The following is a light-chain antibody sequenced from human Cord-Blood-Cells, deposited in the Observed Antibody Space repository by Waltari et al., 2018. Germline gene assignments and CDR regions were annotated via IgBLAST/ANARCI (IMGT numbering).Light chain of an antibody. V-gene: IGLV2-23*01. CDR2: EGS. Sequence: QSALTQPASMSGFPGQSITISCTGPSSDVGSYNLVSWYQQHPGKAPKLKIYEGSQRPSGVSIRFSGSKSGNTASLTISGLQAEYEADDYCCSYAGSSTWVFGGGTKLTVL. CDR1: SSDVGSYNL. CDR3: CSYAGSSTWV. J-gene: IGLJ3*02.